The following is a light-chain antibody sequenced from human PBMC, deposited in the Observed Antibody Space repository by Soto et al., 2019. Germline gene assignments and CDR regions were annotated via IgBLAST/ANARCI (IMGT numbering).Light chain of an antibody. CDR3: QQYHNWPPWT. J-gene: IGKJ1*01. CDR2: GAS. V-gene: IGKV3-15*01. CDR1: QSVGSN. Sequence: EIVMTQSPATLSVSPGERATLSCRASQSVGSNLAWYQQKPGQAPRLLIYGASTRATGIPARFSGSGSGSEFSLTILSLQSEDFAISYCQQYHNWPPWTFGQGTNVEIK.